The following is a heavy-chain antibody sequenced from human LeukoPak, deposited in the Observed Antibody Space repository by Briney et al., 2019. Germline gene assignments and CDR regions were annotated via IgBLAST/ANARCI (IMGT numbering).Heavy chain of an antibody. CDR1: GGSISSYY. D-gene: IGHD3-10*01. CDR2: IYYSGST. Sequence: SETLSLTCTVSGGSISSYYWSWIRQPPGKGLEWIGYIYYSGSTNYNPSLKSRVTISVDTSKNQFSLKLSSVTDADTAVYYCAGTPTDMVRGVFDPWGQGTLVTVSS. J-gene: IGHJ5*02. V-gene: IGHV4-59*01. CDR3: AGTPTDMVRGVFDP.